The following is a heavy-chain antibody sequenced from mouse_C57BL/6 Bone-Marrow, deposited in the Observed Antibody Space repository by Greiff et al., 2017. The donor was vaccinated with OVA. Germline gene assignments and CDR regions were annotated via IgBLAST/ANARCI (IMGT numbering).Heavy chain of an antibody. V-gene: IGHV1-42*01. Sequence: EVQWVESGPELVKPGASVKISCKASGYSFTGYYMNWVKQSPEKSLEWIGEINPSTGGTTYNQKFKAKATLTVDKSSSTAYMQLKSLTSEDSAVYYCARRDSHYYGSSYGYWGQGTTLTVSS. CDR3: ARRDSHYYGSSYGY. D-gene: IGHD1-1*01. CDR2: INPSTGGT. CDR1: GYSFTGYY. J-gene: IGHJ2*01.